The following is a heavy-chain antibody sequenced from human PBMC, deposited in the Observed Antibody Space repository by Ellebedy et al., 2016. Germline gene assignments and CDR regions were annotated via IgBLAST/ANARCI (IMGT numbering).Heavy chain of an antibody. CDR3: ARGISSGWSFDYYFDY. V-gene: IGHV4-59*01. CDR1: GGSISSYY. CDR2: IYYSGST. D-gene: IGHD6-19*01. J-gene: IGHJ4*02. Sequence: SETLSLTXTVSGGSISSYYWSWIRQPPGKGLEWIGYIYYSGSTNYNPSLKSRVTISVDTSKNQFSLKLSSVTAADTAVYYCARGISSGWSFDYYFDYWGQGTLVTVSS.